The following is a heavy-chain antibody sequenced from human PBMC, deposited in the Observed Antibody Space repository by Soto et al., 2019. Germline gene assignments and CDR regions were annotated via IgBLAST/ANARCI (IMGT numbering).Heavy chain of an antibody. J-gene: IGHJ4*02. Sequence: ASVKVSCKASGYMLTSYGISWVRQARGQGLERMGWINPYSGDANYAQNLQGRVTMTTDTSTSTDYMELSSLISDDTAFYYCARECIVAAGKPFSHQIDFWGQGTLVTVSS. CDR1: GYMLTSYG. V-gene: IGHV1-18*01. CDR3: ARECIVAAGKPFSHQIDF. D-gene: IGHD6-13*01. CDR2: INPYSGDA.